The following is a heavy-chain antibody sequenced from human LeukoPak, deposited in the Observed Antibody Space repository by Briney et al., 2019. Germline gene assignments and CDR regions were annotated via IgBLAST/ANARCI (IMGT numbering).Heavy chain of an antibody. CDR3: ARGGDYYDSSGSFDY. J-gene: IGHJ4*02. CDR1: GGSISSYY. CDR2: IYYSGST. D-gene: IGHD3-22*01. V-gene: IGHV4-59*01. Sequence: SETLSLTCNVSGGSISSYYWSWIRQPPGKGLEWIGYIYYSGSTNYNPSLKSRVTISVDTSKNQFSLKLSSVTAADTAVYYCARGGDYYDSSGSFDYWGQGTLVTVSS.